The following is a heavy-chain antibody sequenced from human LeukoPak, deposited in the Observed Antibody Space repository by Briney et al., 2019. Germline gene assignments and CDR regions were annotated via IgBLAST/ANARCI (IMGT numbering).Heavy chain of an antibody. Sequence: ASVKVSCKASGYTFTSYDINWVRQATGQGLEWMGWMNPNSGNTGYAQKFQGRVTMTRNTSISTAYMELGSLRSEDTAVYYCARELLHNWNDGGGVWGQGTLVTVSS. J-gene: IGHJ4*02. D-gene: IGHD1-20*01. CDR2: MNPNSGNT. CDR3: ARELLHNWNDGGGV. V-gene: IGHV1-8*01. CDR1: GYTFTSYD.